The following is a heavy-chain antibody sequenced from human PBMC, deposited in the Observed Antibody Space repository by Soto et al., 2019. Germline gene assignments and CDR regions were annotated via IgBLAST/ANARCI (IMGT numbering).Heavy chain of an antibody. V-gene: IGHV3-23*01. Sequence: SLRHSCSSSLFTFSSYAMSWVRHSPFKLLEWVSAISGSGVSTYYADSVKGRFTISRDNSKNTLYLQMNSLRAEDTAVYYCAKSPGMYYYDSSGYYHYDYWGQGTLVTVSS. CDR3: AKSPGMYYYDSSGYYHYDY. CDR2: ISGSGVST. D-gene: IGHD3-22*01. J-gene: IGHJ4*02. CDR1: LFTFSSYA.